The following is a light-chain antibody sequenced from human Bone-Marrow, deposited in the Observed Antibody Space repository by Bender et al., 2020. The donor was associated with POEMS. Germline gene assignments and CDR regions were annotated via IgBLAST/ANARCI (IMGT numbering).Light chain of an antibody. CDR2: EVS. V-gene: IGLV2-8*01. J-gene: IGLJ2*01. CDR1: SSDVGGYDY. CDR3: SSYGGSNNYVV. Sequence: QSALTQPPSASGSPGQSVTISCTGTSSDVGGYDYVSWYQQHPGKAPKLMIYEVSERPSGVPDRFSGSKSGNTASLTVSGLQADDEADYYCSSYGGSNNYVVFGGGTKLTVL.